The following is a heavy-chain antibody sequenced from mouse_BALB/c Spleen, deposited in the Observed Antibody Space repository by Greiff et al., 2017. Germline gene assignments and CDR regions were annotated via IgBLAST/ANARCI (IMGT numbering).Heavy chain of an antibody. CDR3: ARHSHYYGSSYEAWFAY. V-gene: IGHV5-6*01. D-gene: IGHD1-1*01. Sequence: EVQLVESGGDLVKPGGSLKLSCAASGFTFSSYGMSWVRQTPDKRLEWVATISSGGSYTYYPDSVKGRFTISRDNAKNTLYLQMSSLKSEDTAMYYCARHSHYYGSSYEAWFAYWGQGTLVTVSA. J-gene: IGHJ3*01. CDR2: ISSGGSYT. CDR1: GFTFSSYG.